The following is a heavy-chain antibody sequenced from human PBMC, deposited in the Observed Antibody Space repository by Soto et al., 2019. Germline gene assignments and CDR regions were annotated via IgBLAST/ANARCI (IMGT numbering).Heavy chain of an antibody. Sequence: GAAVKGSCKASCFTLSNPWISWGRQAPGQGLEWMGWISAYNGNTNYAQKLQGRVTMTTDTSTSTAYMELRSLRSDDTAVYYCARDVKRSGSFYSYWGQGTLVTVSS. CDR3: ARDVKRSGSFYSY. CDR1: CFTLSNPW. J-gene: IGHJ4*02. D-gene: IGHD1-26*01. V-gene: IGHV1-18*01. CDR2: ISAYNGNT.